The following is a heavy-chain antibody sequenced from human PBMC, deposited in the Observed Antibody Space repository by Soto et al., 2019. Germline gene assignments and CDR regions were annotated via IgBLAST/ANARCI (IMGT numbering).Heavy chain of an antibody. CDR3: ARATSRYSYGYGSALDY. J-gene: IGHJ4*02. V-gene: IGHV1-69*01. CDR1: GGTFSSYA. CDR2: IIPIFGTA. D-gene: IGHD5-18*01. Sequence: QVQLVQSGAEVQKPGSSVKVSCKASGGTFSSYAISWVRQAPGQGLEWMGGIIPIFGTANYAQKFQGRVTITADESTSTAYMGLSSLRSEDTAVYYCARATSRYSYGYGSALDYWGQGTLVTVSS.